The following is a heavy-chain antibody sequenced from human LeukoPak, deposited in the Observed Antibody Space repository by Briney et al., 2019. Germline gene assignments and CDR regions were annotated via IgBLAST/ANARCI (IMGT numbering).Heavy chain of an antibody. CDR3: GRAGIPVAGSRYFFDY. CDR1: GGSISSYY. D-gene: IGHD6-19*01. J-gene: IGHJ4*02. Sequence: SETLSLTCTVSGGSISSYYWSWIRQPPGKGLEWIGYIYYSGSTNYNPSLKSRVTISVDTSKNHFPRKLSPVAPADRAVYYCGRAGIPVAGSRYFFDYWGQGTLVTVSS. V-gene: IGHV4-59*01. CDR2: IYYSGST.